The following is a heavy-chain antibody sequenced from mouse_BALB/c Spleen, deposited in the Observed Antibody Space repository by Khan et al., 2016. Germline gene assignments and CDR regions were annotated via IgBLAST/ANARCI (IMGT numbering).Heavy chain of an antibody. Sequence: VRLQQSGAELVKPGASVKLSCTASGFNIKDTYIHWVKQRPEQGLEWIGRIDPANGNIKFDPKFQGKATITADTSSNTACLQFSSLTSEDTAVYYGARGYGPWFGYWGQGTLVTVSA. V-gene: IGHV14-3*02. CDR3: ARGYGPWFGY. J-gene: IGHJ3*01. CDR2: IDPANGNI. CDR1: GFNIKDTY. D-gene: IGHD1-2*01.